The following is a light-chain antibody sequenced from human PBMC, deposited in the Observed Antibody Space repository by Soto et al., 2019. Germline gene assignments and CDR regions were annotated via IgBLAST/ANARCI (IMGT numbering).Light chain of an antibody. V-gene: IGKV3-20*01. Sequence: EIVLTQSPGTLSLSPGERATLSCRASQSVSSSYLAWYQQKPGQAPRLLICGASSRATGIPDRFSGSGSGTDFTLTISRLEPEDFEVYYCQQYGSSPRTFGQGTKVDIK. J-gene: IGKJ1*01. CDR1: QSVSSSY. CDR3: QQYGSSPRT. CDR2: GAS.